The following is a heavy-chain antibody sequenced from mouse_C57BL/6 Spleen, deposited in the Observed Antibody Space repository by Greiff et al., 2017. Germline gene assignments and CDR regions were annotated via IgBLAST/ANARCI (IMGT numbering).Heavy chain of an antibody. Sequence: EVQLQQSGPELVKPGASVKIPCKASGYTFTDYNMDWVKQSHGKSLEWIGDINPNNGGTIYNQKFKGKATLTVDKSSSTAYMELRSLTSEDTAVYYCAREAYGSSSFAYWGQGTLVTVSA. CDR2: INPNNGGT. V-gene: IGHV1-18*01. CDR3: AREAYGSSSFAY. CDR1: GYTFTDYN. D-gene: IGHD1-1*01. J-gene: IGHJ3*01.